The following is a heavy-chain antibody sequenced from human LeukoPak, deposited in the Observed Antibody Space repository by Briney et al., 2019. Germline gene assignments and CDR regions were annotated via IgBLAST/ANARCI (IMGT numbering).Heavy chain of an antibody. J-gene: IGHJ4*02. V-gene: IGHV3-48*04. CDR3: AKDHRQYDILTGSHNYFDY. Sequence: GGSLRLSCAASGFTFSNFGMSWVRQAPGKGLEWVSYISSSGSTIYYADSVTGRFTISRDNAKNSLYLQMNSLRAEDTAVYYFAKDHRQYDILTGSHNYFDYWGQGTLVTVSS. CDR2: ISSSGSTI. CDR1: GFTFSNFG. D-gene: IGHD3-9*01.